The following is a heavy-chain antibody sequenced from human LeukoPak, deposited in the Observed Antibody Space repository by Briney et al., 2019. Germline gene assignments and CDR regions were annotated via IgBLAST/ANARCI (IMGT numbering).Heavy chain of an antibody. D-gene: IGHD1-1*01. Sequence: ASVKVSCKASGYTFTTNGINWVRQAPGQGLEWMGWINPKTGSTNYPQKFQGRVTMTRDTSISTVNMELSRLRSDDTAVYFCARDLDDAFDIWGQGTVVTVSS. CDR3: ARDLDDAFDI. V-gene: IGHV1-2*02. CDR1: GYTFTTNG. J-gene: IGHJ3*02. CDR2: INPKTGST.